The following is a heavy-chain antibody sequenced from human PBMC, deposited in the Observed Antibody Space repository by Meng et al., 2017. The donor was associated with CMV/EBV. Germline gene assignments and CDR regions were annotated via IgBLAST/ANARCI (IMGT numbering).Heavy chain of an antibody. CDR2: IIPILGVT. Sequence: CTASGDTFSNYMSTWVRPAPGQGLEWMGRIIPILGVTKHAQKFRGRVTVTADKSTSTAYMELSSLRSEDTAMYYCTTGPTDLSYFDHWGQGTLVTVSS. V-gene: IGHV1-69*02. CDR3: TTGPTDLSYFDH. CDR1: GDTFSNYM. D-gene: IGHD5/OR15-5a*01. J-gene: IGHJ4*02.